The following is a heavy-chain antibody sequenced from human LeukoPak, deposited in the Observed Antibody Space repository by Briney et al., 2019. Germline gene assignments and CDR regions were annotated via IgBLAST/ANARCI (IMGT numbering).Heavy chain of an antibody. CDR2: ISYDGSNK. CDR1: GFTFSSYS. V-gene: IGHV3-30*04. CDR3: ARGRDYDFWSGYVNY. J-gene: IGHJ4*02. D-gene: IGHD3-3*01. Sequence: GGSLRLSCAASGFTFSSYSMHWVRQAPGKGLEWVAVISYDGSNKYYADSVKGRFTISRDNSKNTLYLQMNSLRAEDTAVYYCARGRDYDFWSGYVNYWGQGTLVTVSS.